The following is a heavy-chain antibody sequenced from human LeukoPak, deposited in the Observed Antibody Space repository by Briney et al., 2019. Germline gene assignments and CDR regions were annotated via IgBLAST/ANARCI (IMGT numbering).Heavy chain of an antibody. Sequence: QPGGSLRLSCAASGFTLSYYWMSWVRQAPGKGLEWVAYIKPDGSEKYYVDSVKGRFTISRDNAKNSLYLQMNSLRAEDTAVYYCARGRSLDYWGQGILVTVSS. V-gene: IGHV3-7*04. CDR2: IKPDGSEK. CDR1: GFTLSYYW. CDR3: ARGRSLDY. J-gene: IGHJ4*02.